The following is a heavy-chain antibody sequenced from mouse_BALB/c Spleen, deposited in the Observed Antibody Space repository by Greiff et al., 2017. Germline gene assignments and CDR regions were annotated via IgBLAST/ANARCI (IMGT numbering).Heavy chain of an antibody. V-gene: IGHV3-2*02. J-gene: IGHJ3*01. CDR1: GYSFTSDYV. CDR2: ISYSGST. Sequence: DVKLVESGPGLVKPSQSLSLTCTVTGYSFTSDYVWYWIRQLPGNKLEWMGYISYSGSTSYNPSIKSRISITRDTNKSQFFLQLNSVTTEDTATYYCARRYSKTPGFAYWGQGTLVTVSA. D-gene: IGHD2-5*01. CDR3: ARRYSKTPGFAY.